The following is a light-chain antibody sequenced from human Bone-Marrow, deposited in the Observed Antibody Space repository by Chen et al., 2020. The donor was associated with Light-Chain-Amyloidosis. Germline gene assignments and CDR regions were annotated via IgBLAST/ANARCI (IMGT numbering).Light chain of an antibody. CDR2: GNS. Sequence: QSVLTQPPSVSGAPGPRVTISCTGSSYDIGAGYDVHWYQQLPGTAPKLLIYGNSNRPSGVLDRFSGSKSGTSASLAITGLQAEDEADYYCQSYDSSLSGSVFGGGTKLTVL. J-gene: IGLJ2*01. CDR3: QSYDSSLSGSV. V-gene: IGLV1-40*01. CDR1: SYDIGAGYD.